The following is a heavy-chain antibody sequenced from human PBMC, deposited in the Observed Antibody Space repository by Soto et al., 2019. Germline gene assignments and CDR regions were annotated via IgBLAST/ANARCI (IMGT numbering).Heavy chain of an antibody. V-gene: IGHV1-18*01. D-gene: IGHD1-1*01. CDR3: AGGRYGDY. J-gene: IGHJ4*02. CDR2: ISAHNGNT. CDR1: GYAFTTYG. Sequence: QVHLVQSGAEVKKPGASVKVSCQGSGYAFTTYGITWVRQAPGQGLEWMGWISAHNGNTNYAQKLQGRVTVTRDTSTSTAYSELRSLRYDDTAVYYCAGGRYGDYWGQGALVTVSS.